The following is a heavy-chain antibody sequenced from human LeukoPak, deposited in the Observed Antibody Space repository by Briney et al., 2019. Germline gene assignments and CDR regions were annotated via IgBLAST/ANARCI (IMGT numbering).Heavy chain of an antibody. CDR2: IYYSGST. CDR3: ARDRGYSYGYDAFDI. D-gene: IGHD5-18*01. V-gene: IGHV4-59*01. J-gene: IGHJ3*02. Sequence: SETLSLTCTVSGGSISSYYWSWVRQPPGKGLEWIGYIYYSGSTNYNPSLKSRVTISVDTSKNQFSLKLSSVTAADTAVYYCARDRGYSYGYDAFDIWGQGTMVTVSS. CDR1: GGSISSYY.